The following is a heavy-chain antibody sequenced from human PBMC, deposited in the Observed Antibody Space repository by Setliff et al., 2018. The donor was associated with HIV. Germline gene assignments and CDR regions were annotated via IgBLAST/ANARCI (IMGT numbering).Heavy chain of an antibody. V-gene: IGHV5-51*01. Sequence: GESLKISCKGSGYYFTSYWIAWVRQMPGKGLEWMGIIYPGDSHTRYSPSFQGQVTFSADKSISTAYLQWSSLKASDTAIYYCTRHILAYCAGDCYPLDYWGQGTLVTVSS. J-gene: IGHJ4*02. CDR1: GYYFTSYW. CDR3: TRHILAYCAGDCYPLDY. CDR2: IYPGDSHT. D-gene: IGHD2-21*02.